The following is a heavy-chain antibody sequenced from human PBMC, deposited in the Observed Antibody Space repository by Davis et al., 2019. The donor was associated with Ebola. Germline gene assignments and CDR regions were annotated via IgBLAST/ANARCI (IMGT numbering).Heavy chain of an antibody. Sequence: PGGSLRLSCAASGFTFRNYGMHWVRQAPGKGLEWVAVILFDGTKEWYADSVKGRFTISRDNFKNTLHLQMNSLRAEDTAVYYCARDRRGEWFPDYWGQGTLVTVSS. CDR1: GFTFRNYG. CDR2: ILFDGTKE. J-gene: IGHJ4*02. D-gene: IGHD3-3*01. CDR3: ARDRRGEWFPDY. V-gene: IGHV3-30*03.